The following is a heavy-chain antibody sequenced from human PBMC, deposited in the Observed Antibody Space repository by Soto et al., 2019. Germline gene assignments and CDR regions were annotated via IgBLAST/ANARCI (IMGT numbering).Heavy chain of an antibody. CDR3: ARWPQLEPRFDY. Sequence: QVQLQESGPGLVKPSQTLSLTCTVSSGSISSGGYYWSWIRQHPGKGLEWIGYIYYSGITYYNPSLKSRVTISVDTSKNPFYLKLSSVTAADTAVYYCARWPQLEPRFDYWGQGTLVTVSS. J-gene: IGHJ4*02. D-gene: IGHD1-1*01. CDR2: IYYSGIT. V-gene: IGHV4-31*03. CDR1: SGSISSGGYY.